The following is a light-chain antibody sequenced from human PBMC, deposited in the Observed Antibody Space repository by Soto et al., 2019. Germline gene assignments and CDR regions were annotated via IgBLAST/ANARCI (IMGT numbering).Light chain of an antibody. CDR3: QQYGSSPVT. CDR1: QSVSSNY. Sequence: EIVLTQSPGTLSLSPGERATLSCRASQSVSSNYLAWYQQKPGQAPRLLIYGASSRATGIPDRFSGSGSGTDFTLTISRLEPEDFAVFYCQQYGSSPVTFGQGTRLEIK. CDR2: GAS. V-gene: IGKV3-20*01. J-gene: IGKJ5*01.